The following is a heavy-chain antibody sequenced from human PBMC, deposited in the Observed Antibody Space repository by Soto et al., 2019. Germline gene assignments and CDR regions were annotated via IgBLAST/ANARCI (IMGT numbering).Heavy chain of an antibody. J-gene: IGHJ3*02. CDR1: GFTFTDVW. D-gene: IGHD2-2*01. Sequence: EVHLVESGGGLVKPGGSLRLSCAASGFTFTDVWMTWVRQAPGKGLEWVGRIKRKIDGETTDYAAPVKGRFTISRDDLKITLFLQMNSLKSEDTAVYYCAVDAQCSSTNCPGAFDIWGQGTMVTVSS. V-gene: IGHV3-15*01. CDR3: AVDAQCSSTNCPGAFDI. CDR2: IKRKIDGETT.